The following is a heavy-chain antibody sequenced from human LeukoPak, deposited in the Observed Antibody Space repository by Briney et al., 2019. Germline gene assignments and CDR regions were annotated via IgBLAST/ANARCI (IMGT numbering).Heavy chain of an antibody. V-gene: IGHV3-30*03. CDR3: ASLVLLWLGESELAAGHVDKDV. Sequence: GGSLRLSCAASGFIFSSYDMHWVRQAPGKGLEWVAVISHDGRKQYYGDSVKGRFTISRDNSNNMLYLYMNGLRPEDTAKYYCASLVLLWLGESELAAGHVDKDVWGKGTTVTVSS. CDR1: GFIFSSYD. J-gene: IGHJ6*03. D-gene: IGHD3-10*01. CDR2: ISHDGRKQ.